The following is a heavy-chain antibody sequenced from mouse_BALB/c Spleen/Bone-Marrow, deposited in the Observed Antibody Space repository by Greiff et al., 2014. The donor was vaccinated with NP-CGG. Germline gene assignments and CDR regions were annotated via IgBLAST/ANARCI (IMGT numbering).Heavy chain of an antibody. CDR1: GYTFTSSW. CDR3: ARSGFDY. J-gene: IGHJ2*01. D-gene: IGHD4-1*01. CDR2: IHPNSGNT. Sequence: VQLQQSGSVLVRPGASVKLSCKASGYTFTSSWMHWTKQRPGQGLEWTGEIHPNSGNTNYNEKFKGKATLTVDTSSSTAYVDLSSLTSEDSAVYYCARSGFDYWGQGTTLTVSS. V-gene: IGHV1S130*01.